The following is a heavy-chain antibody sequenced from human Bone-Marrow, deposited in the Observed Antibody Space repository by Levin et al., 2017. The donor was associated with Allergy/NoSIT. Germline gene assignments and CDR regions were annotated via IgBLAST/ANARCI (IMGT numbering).Heavy chain of an antibody. Sequence: SCAASCFTFSNNYILFFLHSPGKFLELFSLIYSVVSTYYADSVKGRFTISRDKSKNTLYLQMNSLRVEDTAVYYCARGEISGVTGDYWGQGTLVTVSS. D-gene: IGHD3-10*01. J-gene: IGHJ4*02. V-gene: IGHV3-53*01. CDR3: ARGEISGVTGDY. CDR2: IYSVVST. CDR1: CFTFSNNY.